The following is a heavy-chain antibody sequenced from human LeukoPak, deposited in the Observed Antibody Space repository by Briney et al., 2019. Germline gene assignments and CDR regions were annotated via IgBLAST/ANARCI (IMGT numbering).Heavy chain of an antibody. CDR2: IYYSGST. CDR3: ARHPPGGSTNYYMDV. J-gene: IGHJ6*03. Sequence: SETLSLTCTVSGGSISSYYWSWIRQPPGRGLEWIGYIYYSGSTNHNPSLKSRVTISVDTSKNQFSLKLSSVTAADTAVYYCARHPPGGSTNYYMDVWGKGTTVTVSS. D-gene: IGHD2-2*01. CDR1: GGSISSYY. V-gene: IGHV4-59*08.